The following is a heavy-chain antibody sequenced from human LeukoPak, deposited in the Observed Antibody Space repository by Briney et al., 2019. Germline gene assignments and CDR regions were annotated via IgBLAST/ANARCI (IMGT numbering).Heavy chain of an antibody. CDR3: ARGWGFYCSSTSCPNWFDP. D-gene: IGHD2-2*01. CDR1: GGSISSGGYY. V-gene: IGHV4-31*02. Sequence: PSETLSLTCTVSGGSISSGGYYWSWIRQHPGKGLEWIGYIYYSGSTYYNPSLKSRVTISVDTSKNQFSLKLSSVTAADTAVYYCARGWGFYCSSTSCPNWFDPWGQGTLVTVSS. CDR2: IYYSGST. J-gene: IGHJ5*02.